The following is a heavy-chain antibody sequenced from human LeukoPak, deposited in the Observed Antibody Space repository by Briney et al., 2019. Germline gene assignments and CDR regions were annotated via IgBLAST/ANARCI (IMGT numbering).Heavy chain of an antibody. J-gene: IGHJ5*02. CDR2: INPSGGST. CDR1: GYTFNSYY. Sequence: GASVKVSCKASGYTFNSYYMHWVRQAPGQGLEWMGIINPSGGSTSYAQKFQGRVTMTRDTSTSTVYMELSSLRSEDTAVYYCARGVPGYCSGGSCYPMYPWGQGTLVTVSS. V-gene: IGHV1-46*02. D-gene: IGHD2-15*01. CDR3: ARGVPGYCSGGSCYPMYP.